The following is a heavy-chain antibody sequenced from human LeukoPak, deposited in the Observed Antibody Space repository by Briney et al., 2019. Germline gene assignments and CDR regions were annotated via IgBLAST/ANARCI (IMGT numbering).Heavy chain of an antibody. CDR3: AKEKNSYDFNGLDY. V-gene: IGHV3-23*01. CDR1: GFTFSTYA. J-gene: IGHJ4*02. CDR2: ITGNADNT. D-gene: IGHD3/OR15-3a*01. Sequence: PGGSLRLSCAASGFTFSTYAMNWVRQAPGKGLEWVTSITGNADNTYYANSVKGRFTISRDNSKNTLYLQMNSLRAAETAVYYCAKEKNSYDFNGLDYWGQGTLVTVSS.